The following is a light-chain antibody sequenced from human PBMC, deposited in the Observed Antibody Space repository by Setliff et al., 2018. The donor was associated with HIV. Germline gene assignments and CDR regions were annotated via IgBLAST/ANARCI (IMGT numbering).Light chain of an antibody. CDR2: EVT. CDR3: TSYSTSTIPV. V-gene: IGLV2-14*01. Sequence: QSALTQPASVSGSPGQSITISCTGTSRDVGAYNYVSWYQRHPGKAPILIIYEVTNRPSGVSNRFSGSKSGNTASLTISGLQAEDEADYYCTSYSTSTIPVFGGGTK. J-gene: IGLJ3*02. CDR1: SRDVGAYNY.